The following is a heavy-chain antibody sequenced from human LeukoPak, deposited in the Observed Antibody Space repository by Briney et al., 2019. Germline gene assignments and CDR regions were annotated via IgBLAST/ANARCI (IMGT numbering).Heavy chain of an antibody. J-gene: IGHJ6*02. CDR1: GGSISSGGYY. Sequence: SETLSLTCTVSGGSISSGGYYWSWIRQHPGEGLEWIGYIYYSGSTYYNPSLKSRVTISVDTSKNQFSLKLSSVTAADTAVYYCARFGAWSPPPVWGQGTTVTVSS. CDR3: ARFGAWSPPPV. CDR2: IYYSGST. V-gene: IGHV4-31*03. D-gene: IGHD4/OR15-4a*01.